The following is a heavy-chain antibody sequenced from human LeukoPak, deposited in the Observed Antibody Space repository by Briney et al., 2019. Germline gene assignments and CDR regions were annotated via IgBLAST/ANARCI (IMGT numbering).Heavy chain of an antibody. D-gene: IGHD1-26*01. CDR2: IYYSGST. V-gene: IGHV4-30-4*01. CDR3: ARNSGNYLGWFDP. Sequence: PSETLSLTCTVSGGSISSGDYYWSWIRQPPGKGLEWIGYIYYSGSTYYNPSLKSRVTISVDTSKNQFSLKLSSVTAADTAMYYCARNSGNYLGWFDPWGQGTLVTVSS. CDR1: GGSISSGDYY. J-gene: IGHJ5*02.